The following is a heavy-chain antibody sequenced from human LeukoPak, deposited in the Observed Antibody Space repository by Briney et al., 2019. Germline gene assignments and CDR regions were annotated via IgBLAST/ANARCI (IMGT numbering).Heavy chain of an antibody. CDR2: INWNGGSS. CDR1: GFTFDDYG. CDR3: ARDRRGSGWYYFDY. J-gene: IGHJ4*02. Sequence: GGSLRLSCAASGFTFDDYGMSWVRQAPGKGLEWVSGINWNGGSSGYADSVKGRFTISRDNAKNPLYLQLSSLGAEDTALYYCARDRRGSGWYYFDYWGQGTLVTVSS. V-gene: IGHV3-20*04. D-gene: IGHD6-19*01.